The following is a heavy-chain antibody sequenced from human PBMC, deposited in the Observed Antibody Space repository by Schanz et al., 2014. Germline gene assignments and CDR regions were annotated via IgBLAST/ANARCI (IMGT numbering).Heavy chain of an antibody. CDR2: ISVYNHNK. CDR1: GYIFINSG. CDR3: ARDRRFFDRDDLYYFDS. D-gene: IGHD3-3*01. V-gene: IGHV1-18*01. J-gene: IGHJ4*02. Sequence: QVQLVQSGAEVKKPGATVKVSCKASGYIFINSGISWVRQAPGQGLEWMGWISVYNHNKEYDQKFQGRVTMTTDTSTSTAYMELRSLRSEDTAVYYCARDRRFFDRDDLYYFDSWGQGTLVTVSS.